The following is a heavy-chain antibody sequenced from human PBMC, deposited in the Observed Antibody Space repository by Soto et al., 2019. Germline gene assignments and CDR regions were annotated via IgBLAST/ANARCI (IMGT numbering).Heavy chain of an antibody. J-gene: IGHJ6*02. D-gene: IGHD4-17*01. V-gene: IGHV5-51*01. CDR2: IYPGDSDT. CDR3: AREPTRINYGDYELFSYYYYYGMDV. Sequence: GESLKISCKGSGYSFTSYWIGWVRQMPGKGLEWMGIIYPGDSDTRYSPSFQGQVTISADKSISTAYLQWSSLKASDTAMYYCAREPTRINYGDYELFSYYYYYGMDVWGQGTTVTVSS. CDR1: GYSFTSYW.